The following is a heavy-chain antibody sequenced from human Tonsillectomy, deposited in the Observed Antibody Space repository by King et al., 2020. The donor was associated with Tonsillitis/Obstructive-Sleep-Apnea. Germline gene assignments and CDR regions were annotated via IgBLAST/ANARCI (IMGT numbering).Heavy chain of an antibody. J-gene: IGHJ3*02. CDR3: ARAYFDILTGYLDDAFDI. V-gene: IGHV4-59*08. D-gene: IGHD3-9*01. Sequence: VQLQESGPGLVKPSETLSLTCTVSGDSISTYYWSWLRQPPGKGLEWIGYIYYSGSTNYTPSLKSRVTISLHTSKNQFSLKLSSVTAADTAVYYCARAYFDILTGYLDDAFDIWGQGTMVTVSS. CDR2: IYYSGST. CDR1: GDSISTYY.